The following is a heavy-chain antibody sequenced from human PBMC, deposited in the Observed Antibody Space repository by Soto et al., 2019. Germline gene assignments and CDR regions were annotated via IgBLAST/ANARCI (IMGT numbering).Heavy chain of an antibody. V-gene: IGHV3-48*01. CDR3: ARVGRGGYSSNY. J-gene: IGHJ4*02. Sequence: SYXXXXVRQAPGKGLEWVSYISSSSSTIYYADSVKGRFTISRDNAKNSLYLQMNSLRAEDTAVYYCARVGRGGYSSNYWGQGTLVTVSS. CDR2: ISSSSSTI. D-gene: IGHD6-19*01. CDR1: SYX.